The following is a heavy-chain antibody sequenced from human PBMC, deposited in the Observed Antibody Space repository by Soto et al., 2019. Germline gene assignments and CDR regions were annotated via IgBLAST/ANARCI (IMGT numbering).Heavy chain of an antibody. Sequence: GESLKISCKGSGYSFSTFWIAWVRQMPGKGLEWMGIIYPGDSDTRYSLSFQGQVTISADKSISTAYLQWSSLRASDTAMYYCARQGGAEVGSTKYYYDTDVWGQGTTVTVSS. CDR1: GYSFSTFW. D-gene: IGHD1-26*01. J-gene: IGHJ6*02. CDR3: ARQGGAEVGSTKYYYDTDV. V-gene: IGHV5-51*01. CDR2: IYPGDSDT.